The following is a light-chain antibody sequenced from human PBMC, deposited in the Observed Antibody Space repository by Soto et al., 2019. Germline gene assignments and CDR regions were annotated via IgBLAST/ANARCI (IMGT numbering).Light chain of an antibody. CDR3: HHYGRSPIFT. J-gene: IGKJ3*01. CDR1: QSVASNR. CDR2: AAS. V-gene: IGKV3-20*01. Sequence: EVVLTQSPGTLSLSAGERATLSCRASQSVASNRLAWYQQKPGQAPRLLIYAASTRAAGIPDKFSGSGSRKDFTLPISRLEPEDCGVFFCHHYGRSPIFTVGPGTTVDMK.